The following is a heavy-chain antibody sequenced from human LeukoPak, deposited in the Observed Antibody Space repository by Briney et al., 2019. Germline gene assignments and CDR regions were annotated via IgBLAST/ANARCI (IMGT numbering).Heavy chain of an antibody. CDR1: GFTFSSYS. Sequence: PGGSLRLSCAASGFTFSSYSMNWVRQAPGKGLEWVSSISSSSSYIYYADSVKGRFTISRDNSKNTLYLQMNSLRAEDTAVYYCANTVSYYYGSGSYYKSRAYFQHWGQGTLVTVSS. V-gene: IGHV3-21*04. D-gene: IGHD3-10*01. J-gene: IGHJ1*01. CDR2: ISSSSSYI. CDR3: ANTVSYYYGSGSYYKSRAYFQH.